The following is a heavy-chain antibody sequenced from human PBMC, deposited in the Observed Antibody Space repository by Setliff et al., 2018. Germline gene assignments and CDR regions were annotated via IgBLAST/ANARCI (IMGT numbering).Heavy chain of an antibody. D-gene: IGHD3-3*01. CDR3: ARGYRGYYNFWSGSQGANWFDP. CDR1: RGTFSNYA. V-gene: IGHV1-69*06. J-gene: IGHJ5*02. Sequence: SVKVSCKTSRGTFSNYAISWVRQAPGQGLEWMGGTTPIFTTANYAQKFQGRVTITADKSTSTAYMELSSLRSEDTAVYHCARGYRGYYNFWSGSQGANWFDPWGQGTLVTVSS. CDR2: TTPIFTTA.